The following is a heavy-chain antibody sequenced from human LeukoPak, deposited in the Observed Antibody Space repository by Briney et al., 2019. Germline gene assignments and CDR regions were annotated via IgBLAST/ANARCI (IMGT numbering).Heavy chain of an antibody. CDR3: ARGRELWLQYYFDY. D-gene: IGHD5-18*01. Sequence: SVKVSCKASGGTFSSYAFSWVRQAPGQGLEWMGGIIPIFGTANYAQKFQGRVTITADESTSTAYMELSSLRSEDTAVYYCARGRELWLQYYFDYWGQGTLVTVSS. CDR2: IIPIFGTA. V-gene: IGHV1-69*13. CDR1: GGTFSSYA. J-gene: IGHJ4*02.